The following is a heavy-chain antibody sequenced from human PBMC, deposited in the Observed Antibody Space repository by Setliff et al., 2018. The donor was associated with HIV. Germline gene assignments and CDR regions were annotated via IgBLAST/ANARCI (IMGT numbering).Heavy chain of an antibody. Sequence: ASVKVSCKASGYTFSGYYLHWVRQAPGQGLEWMGWINPNSGGTNYAQKFQGRVTMTRDTSISTAYMELGRLISDDTAVYYCVYSSGSGWFAPWGQGTLVTVSS. CDR2: INPNSGGT. J-gene: IGHJ5*02. D-gene: IGHD6-19*01. CDR1: GYTFSGYY. V-gene: IGHV1-2*02. CDR3: VYSSGSGWFAP.